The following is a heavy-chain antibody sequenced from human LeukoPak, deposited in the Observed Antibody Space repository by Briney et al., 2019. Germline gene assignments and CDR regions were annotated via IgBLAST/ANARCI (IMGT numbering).Heavy chain of an antibody. CDR1: GFTFSDSY. Sequence: GGSPRLSCAASGFTFSDSYMTWVRQAPGKGVEWVAYISGSGRDINYSDSVKGRFTISRDNAKNSLYLQMSSLRVEDTAVYYCTRDPRHFDSCGQGTLVTVSS. CDR2: ISGSGRDI. V-gene: IGHV3-11*04. CDR3: TRDPRHFDS. J-gene: IGHJ5*01. D-gene: IGHD6-6*01.